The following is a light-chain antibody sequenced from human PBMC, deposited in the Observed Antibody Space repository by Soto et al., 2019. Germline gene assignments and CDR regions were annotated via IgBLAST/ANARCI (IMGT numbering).Light chain of an antibody. CDR2: GAS. CDR3: QQYGGTPPIT. J-gene: IGKJ5*01. Sequence: EIVLTQSPGTLSVSPGERATLSCRASQKISSSYLAWYQQKPGQAPRFLIYGASSRATGIPDRFSGSGSGTDFTLTISRLEAEDFAVYYCQQYGGTPPITFGQGTRLEIK. V-gene: IGKV3-20*01. CDR1: QKISSSY.